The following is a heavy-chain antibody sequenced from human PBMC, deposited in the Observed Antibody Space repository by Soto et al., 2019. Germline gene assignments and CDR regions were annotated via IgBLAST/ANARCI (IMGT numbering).Heavy chain of an antibody. V-gene: IGHV3-23*01. J-gene: IGHJ4*02. CDR3: AQDRYSSSSSYFDY. CDR2: ISGSGGST. Sequence: RGSLRLSCAASGFTFSSYSMNWVGQAPGKGLEWVSAISGSGGSTYYADSVKGRFTISRDNSKNTLYLQMNSLRAEDTAVYYCAQDRYSSSSSYFDYWGQGTLVTVSS. CDR1: GFTFSSYS. D-gene: IGHD6-6*01.